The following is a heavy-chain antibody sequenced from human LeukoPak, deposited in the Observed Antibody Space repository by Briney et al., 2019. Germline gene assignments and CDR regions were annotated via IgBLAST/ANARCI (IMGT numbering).Heavy chain of an antibody. J-gene: IGHJ3*02. Sequence: PSETLSLTCTVSGGSIFSYHWSWLRQPAGKGLEWIGRIYTSGSTNYNPSLKSRVTISVATSKNQFSLKMSSVTAADTAVYYCAIGCYTAGAFDIWGQGTMVTVSS. CDR3: AIGCYTAGAFDI. CDR1: GGSIFSYH. CDR2: IYTSGST. V-gene: IGHV4-4*07. D-gene: IGHD3-16*02.